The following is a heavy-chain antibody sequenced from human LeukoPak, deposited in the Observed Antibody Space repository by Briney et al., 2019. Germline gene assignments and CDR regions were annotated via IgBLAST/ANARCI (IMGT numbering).Heavy chain of an antibody. Sequence: GGSLRLSCAASGFTFTDYFMNWIRQAPGKGLEWLSYISSSGDSIYYADSVKGRFTISRDNAKNTLYLQINTLRADDTAVYYCATTRGATLWDAFDIWGQGTLATVSS. V-gene: IGHV3-11*01. CDR3: ATTRGATLWDAFDI. CDR1: GFTFTDYF. J-gene: IGHJ3*02. D-gene: IGHD1-26*01. CDR2: ISSSGDSI.